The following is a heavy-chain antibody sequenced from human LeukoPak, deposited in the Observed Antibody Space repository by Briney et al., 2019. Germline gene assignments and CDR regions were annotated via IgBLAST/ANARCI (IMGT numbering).Heavy chain of an antibody. Sequence: SQTLSLTCTVSGGSINSSSYYWGWIRQPPGKGLEWIGSIYYSGSTYYNPSLKSRVTISVDTSKNQFSLKLSSVTAADTAVYYCARGGNYDILTGYYGNHFDYWGQGTLVTVSS. CDR3: ARGGNYDILTGYYGNHFDY. V-gene: IGHV4-39*01. CDR1: GGSINSSSYY. CDR2: IYYSGST. J-gene: IGHJ4*02. D-gene: IGHD3-9*01.